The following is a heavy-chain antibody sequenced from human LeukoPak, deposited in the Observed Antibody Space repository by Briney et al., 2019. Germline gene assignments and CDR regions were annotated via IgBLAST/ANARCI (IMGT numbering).Heavy chain of an antibody. J-gene: IGHJ4*02. CDR3: ARRRRYYDSSGYSIDY. Sequence: SETLSLTCTVSGGSISSSSYYWGWIRQPPGKGLEWIGSIYYSGSTYYNPSLKSRVTISVDTSKNQFSLKLSSVTAADTAVYYCARRRRYYDSSGYSIDYWGQGTLVTVSS. V-gene: IGHV4-39*01. D-gene: IGHD3-22*01. CDR2: IYYSGST. CDR1: GGSISSSSYY.